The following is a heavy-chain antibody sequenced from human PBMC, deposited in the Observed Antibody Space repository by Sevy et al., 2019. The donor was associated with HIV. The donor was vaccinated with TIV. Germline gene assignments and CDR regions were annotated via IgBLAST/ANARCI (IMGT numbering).Heavy chain of an antibody. CDR3: AGDFMPVASAGTGALGV. J-gene: IGHJ6*02. V-gene: IGHV3-11*05. CDR1: GFIFRDRY. CDR2: MCSRSSEI. Sequence: GGSLRLSCVASGFIFRDRYMSWIRQAPGKGLEWVSFMCSRSSEINHADSVKGRFPVSRDNAKNSLYLQMNSLRAEDTAVYYCAGDFMPVASAGTGALGVWGQGTAVTVSS. D-gene: IGHD6-13*01.